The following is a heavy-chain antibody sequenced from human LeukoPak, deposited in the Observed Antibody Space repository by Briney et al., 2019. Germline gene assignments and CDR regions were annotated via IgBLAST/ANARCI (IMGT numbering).Heavy chain of an antibody. CDR2: IIPIFGTA. V-gene: IGHV1-69*05. J-gene: IGHJ6*02. CDR1: GGTFSSYA. D-gene: IGHD6-13*01. CDR3: ARASSGSSWYSEGFPEHYYYYYGMDV. Sequence: SVKVSCKASGGTFSSYAISWVRQAPGQGLEWMGGIIPIFGTANYAQKFQGRVTITTDESTSTAYMELSSLRSEDTAVYYCARASSGSSWYSEGFPEHYYYYYGMDVWGQGTTVTVSS.